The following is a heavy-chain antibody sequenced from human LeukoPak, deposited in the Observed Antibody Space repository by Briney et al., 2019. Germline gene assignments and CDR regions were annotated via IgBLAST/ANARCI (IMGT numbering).Heavy chain of an antibody. CDR2: ISGSGGST. CDR3: AKDGYSSGWYYYYYMDV. J-gene: IGHJ6*03. V-gene: IGHV3-23*01. CDR1: GFTFSSYA. Sequence: GGSLRLSCAASGFTFSSYAMSWVRQAPGKGLEWVSAISGSGGSTYYADSVKGRFTISRDNSKNTLYLQMNSLRAEDTAVYYCAKDGYSSGWYYYYYMDVRGKGTTVTVSS. D-gene: IGHD6-19*01.